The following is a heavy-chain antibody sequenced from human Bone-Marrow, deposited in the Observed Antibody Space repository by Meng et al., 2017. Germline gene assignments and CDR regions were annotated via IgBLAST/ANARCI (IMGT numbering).Heavy chain of an antibody. CDR1: GDSVSSNSAA. CDR2: TYYRSKWYN. Sequence: SCGISGDSVSSNSAAWNWIRQSPSRGLEWLGRTYYRSKWYNEYAVAVKSRITVSADTSKTQFSLQLSAVTPEDTALYHFGRDLGFFDNWGQGTLVTVSS. V-gene: IGHV6-1*01. D-gene: IGHD3-16*01. CDR3: GRDLGFFDN. J-gene: IGHJ4*02.